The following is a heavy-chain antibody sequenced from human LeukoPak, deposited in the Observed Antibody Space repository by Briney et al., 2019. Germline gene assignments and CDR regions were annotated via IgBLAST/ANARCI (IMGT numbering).Heavy chain of an antibody. CDR2: IYYSGST. CDR1: GGSISSGDYY. V-gene: IGHV4-30-4*08. Sequence: PSETLSLTCTVSGGSISSGDYYWSWIRQPPGKGLEWIVYIYYSGSTYYNPSLKSRVTISVDTSTNQFSLKLSSVTAADTAVYYCARVSIFGAVVHYWGQGTLVTVSS. CDR3: ARVSIFGAVVHY. J-gene: IGHJ4*02. D-gene: IGHD3-3*01.